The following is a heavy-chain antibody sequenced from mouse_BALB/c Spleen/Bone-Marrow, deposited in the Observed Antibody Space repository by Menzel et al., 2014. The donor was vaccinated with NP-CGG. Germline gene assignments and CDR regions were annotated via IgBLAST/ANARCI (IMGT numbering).Heavy chain of an antibody. CDR2: INPHSSTI. CDR3: TTQAYFARIHY. V-gene: IGHV4-1*02. Sequence: EVKLEESGGGLVQPGGSLKLSCAASGFDFSRYWMSWVRQAPGKGLEWIGEINPHSSTINYTPSLKDKFIISRDNAKNTLYLQMSKLISEDTALYYFTTQAYFARIHYWGQHTTLTFSS. J-gene: IGHJ2*01. CDR1: GFDFSRYW. D-gene: IGHD1-1*01.